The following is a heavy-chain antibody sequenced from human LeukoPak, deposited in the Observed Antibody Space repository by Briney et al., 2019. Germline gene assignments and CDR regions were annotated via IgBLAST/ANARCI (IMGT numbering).Heavy chain of an antibody. Sequence: PGGSRRLSCAAPGFTFSTYAMHWVRRAPGKGVEWVAVISYDGTNTYYADSVKGRFTVSRDRSKNTLYLHMSSLRFEDTAVYYCASSNYYGAGSLPFDYWGQGTLVTVSS. D-gene: IGHD3-10*01. J-gene: IGHJ4*02. CDR1: GFTFSTYA. CDR2: ISYDGTNT. V-gene: IGHV3-30-3*01. CDR3: ASSNYYGAGSLPFDY.